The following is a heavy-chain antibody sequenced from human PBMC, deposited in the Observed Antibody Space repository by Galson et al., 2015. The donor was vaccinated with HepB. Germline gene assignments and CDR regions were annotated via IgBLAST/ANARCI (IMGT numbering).Heavy chain of an antibody. Sequence: SLRLSCAASGFTFSSYWMNWVRQAPGKGLEWVAHINQDGSSTYYVDSVKGRFRISRDNAKDSVYLQLDSLRAEDTAVYYCARRISLVRGIITKPDYYYGMDVWGQGTTVTVAS. J-gene: IGHJ6*02. CDR1: GFTFSSYW. V-gene: IGHV3-7*03. CDR3: ARRISLVRGIITKPDYYYGMDV. CDR2: INQDGSST. D-gene: IGHD3-10*01.